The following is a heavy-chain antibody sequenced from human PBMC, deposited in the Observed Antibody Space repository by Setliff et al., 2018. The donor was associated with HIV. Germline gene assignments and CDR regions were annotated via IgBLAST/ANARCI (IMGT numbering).Heavy chain of an antibody. Sequence: PSETLSLTCSVSSGSMTGHYWTWVRQPPGKGLEWIGYLHSRGSSRVSDTPNYSPSLKSRITISLATSKRQFSLTMTSVTAADTAVYYCARGLSSQAYWGTRPLGLDYWGQGSLVTVSS. CDR2: LHSRGSSRVSDTP. CDR3: ARGLSSQAYWGTRPLGLDY. V-gene: IGHV4-4*08. CDR1: SGSMTGHY. J-gene: IGHJ4*01. D-gene: IGHD2-2*01.